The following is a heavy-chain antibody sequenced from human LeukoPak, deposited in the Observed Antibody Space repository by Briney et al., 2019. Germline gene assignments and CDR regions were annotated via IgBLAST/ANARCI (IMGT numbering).Heavy chain of an antibody. CDR2: ISYDGSNK. J-gene: IGHJ6*02. CDR3: ARDASITIFGVVTHYGMDV. D-gene: IGHD3-3*01. CDR1: GFTFSSYA. V-gene: IGHV3-30-3*01. Sequence: GGSLRLSCAASGFTFSSYAMYWVRQAPGKGLEWVAVISYDGSNKYYADSVKGRFTISRDNSKNTLYLQMNSLRAEDTAVYYCARDASITIFGVVTHYGMDVWGQGTTVTVSS.